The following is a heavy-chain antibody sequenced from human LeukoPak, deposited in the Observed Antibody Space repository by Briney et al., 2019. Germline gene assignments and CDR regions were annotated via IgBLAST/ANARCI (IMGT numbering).Heavy chain of an antibody. CDR3: ARGAPLYCSSTSCPGPFDY. D-gene: IGHD2-2*01. Sequence: PGGSLTLSCIASGFTFGSSGMHWVRQAPGRGLEWVAYVRNDGTNKYYADSVKGRSTISRDNAKNSLYLQMNSLRAEDTAVYYCARGAPLYCSSTSCPGPFDYWGQGTLVTVSS. J-gene: IGHJ4*02. CDR2: VRNDGTNK. CDR1: GFTFGSSG. V-gene: IGHV3-30*02.